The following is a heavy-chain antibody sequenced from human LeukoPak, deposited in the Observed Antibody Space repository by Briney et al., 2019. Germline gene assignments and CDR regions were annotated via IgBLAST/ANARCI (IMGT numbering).Heavy chain of an antibody. CDR1: RFIFSSYA. CDR3: AIAFSTAAFDY. Sequence: GGSLRLSCAASRFIFSSYAMNWVRQAPGTGQEWVAVISNDGSNSYYADSVQGRFTISRDNSKNTLYPQMNILRAEDTAVYYCAIAFSTAAFDYWGQGTLVTVSS. J-gene: IGHJ4*02. CDR2: ISNDGSNS. D-gene: IGHD3/OR15-3a*01. V-gene: IGHV3-30*04.